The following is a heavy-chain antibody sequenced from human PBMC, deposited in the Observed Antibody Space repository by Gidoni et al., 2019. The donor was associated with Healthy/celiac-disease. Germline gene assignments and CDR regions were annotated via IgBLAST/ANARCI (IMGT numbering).Heavy chain of an antibody. J-gene: IGHJ4*02. D-gene: IGHD3-9*01. CDR1: GGSISSSSYY. CDR2: IYYRGST. Sequence: QLQLQESGPGLVKPSETLSLTCTVSGGSISSSSYYWGWIRQPPGKGLEWIGSIYYRGSTYYNPSLKSRVTISVDTSKNQFSLKLSSVTAADTAVYYCARVLRYFDWLFFDYWGQGTLVTVSS. CDR3: ARVLRYFDWLFFDY. V-gene: IGHV4-39*01.